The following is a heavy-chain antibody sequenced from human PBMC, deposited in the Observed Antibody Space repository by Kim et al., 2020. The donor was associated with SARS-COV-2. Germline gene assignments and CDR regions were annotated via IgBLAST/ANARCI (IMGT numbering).Heavy chain of an antibody. CDR1: GFTFNTYV. CDR2: IKQDGSEK. CDR3: ARYHDGRSSMGY. Sequence: GGSLRLSCAASGFTFNTYVMSWVRQAPGKGLEWVANIKQDGSEKYYVDSVKGRFTVSRDNAKNSLYLQMNTLRAEDTAMYYCARYHDGRSSMGYWGQGALVPVSS. D-gene: IGHD2-2*01. V-gene: IGHV3-7*03. J-gene: IGHJ4*02.